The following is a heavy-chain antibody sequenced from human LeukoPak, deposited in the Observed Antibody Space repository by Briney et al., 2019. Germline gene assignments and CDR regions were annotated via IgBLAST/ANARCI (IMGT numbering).Heavy chain of an antibody. Sequence: SVKVSCKASGGTFSSYAISWVRQAPGQGLEWMGRIIPIFGTANYAQKFQGRVTITSDESTSTAYMELSSLRSEDTAVYYCARATGIAVAAQAWGQGTLVTVSS. D-gene: IGHD6-19*01. J-gene: IGHJ4*02. CDR1: GGTFSSYA. CDR2: IIPIFGTA. CDR3: ARATGIAVAAQA. V-gene: IGHV1-69*13.